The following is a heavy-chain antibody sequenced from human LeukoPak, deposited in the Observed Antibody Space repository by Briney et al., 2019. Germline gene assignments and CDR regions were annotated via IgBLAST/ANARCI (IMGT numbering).Heavy chain of an antibody. CDR3: ARATTVTTPADY. D-gene: IGHD4-17*01. Sequence: SDTLSLTCTVSGGSISSDYWSWIRQPPRKGLEWIGYIYYSGSTNYNPSLKSRVTISVGASKSQFSLKLNSVTAADTAVYYCARATTVTTPADYWGQGTLVTVSS. J-gene: IGHJ4*02. V-gene: IGHV4-59*12. CDR1: GGSISSDY. CDR2: IYYSGST.